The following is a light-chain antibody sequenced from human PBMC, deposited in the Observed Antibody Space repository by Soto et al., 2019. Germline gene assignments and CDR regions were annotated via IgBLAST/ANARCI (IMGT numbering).Light chain of an antibody. CDR1: QSISNW. Sequence: DIQMTQSPSILSASVGDRDTITCRASQSISNWLAWYQQKPGRAPKVLIYDASSLQSGVPSRFSGSGSGTEFTLTISSLQPDDIATYYCQQYKSYSYTFGQGTNLEI. J-gene: IGKJ2*01. V-gene: IGKV1-5*01. CDR2: DAS. CDR3: QQYKSYSYT.